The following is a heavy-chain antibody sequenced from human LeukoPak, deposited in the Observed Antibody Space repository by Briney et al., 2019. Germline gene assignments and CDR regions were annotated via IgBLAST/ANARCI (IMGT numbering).Heavy chain of an antibody. Sequence: SETLSLTCPVFGGSISSGDYYWTWTRQHPGKGLAWIGNICSSGSAYYKSSLKSRVTISVDTSNNQFSLKLNSVTAADTAVYYCARHYGPWGQGTLVTVSS. V-gene: IGHV4-31*03. CDR3: ARHYGP. D-gene: IGHD3-16*01. J-gene: IGHJ5*02. CDR2: ICSSGSA. CDR1: GGSISSGDYY.